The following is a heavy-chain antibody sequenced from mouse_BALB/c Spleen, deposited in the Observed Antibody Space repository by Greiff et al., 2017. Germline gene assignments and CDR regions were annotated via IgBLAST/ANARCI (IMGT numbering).Heavy chain of an antibody. D-gene: IGHD4-1*01. J-gene: IGHJ3*01. Sequence: VQLQESGAELVRPGASVTLSCKASGYTFTDYEMHWVKQTPVHGLEWIGAIDPETGGTAYNQKFKGKATLTADKSSSTAYMELRSLTSEDSAFYYCTTGAWFAYWGQGTLVTVSA. CDR1: GYTFTDYE. V-gene: IGHV1-15*01. CDR3: TTGAWFAY. CDR2: IDPETGGT.